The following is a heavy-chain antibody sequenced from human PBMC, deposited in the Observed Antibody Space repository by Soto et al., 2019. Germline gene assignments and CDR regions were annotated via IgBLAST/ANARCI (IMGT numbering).Heavy chain of an antibody. Sequence: QVQLVESGGGVVQPGRSLRLSCAASGFTFSSYGMHWVRQAPGKGLEWVAVIWYDGSNKYYADSVKGRFTISRDNSKNTLDLQMNSLRAEDTAVYYCAREGIAVAARTPYYFDYWGQGTLVTVSS. CDR2: IWYDGSNK. J-gene: IGHJ4*02. V-gene: IGHV3-33*01. D-gene: IGHD6-19*01. CDR3: AREGIAVAARTPYYFDY. CDR1: GFTFSSYG.